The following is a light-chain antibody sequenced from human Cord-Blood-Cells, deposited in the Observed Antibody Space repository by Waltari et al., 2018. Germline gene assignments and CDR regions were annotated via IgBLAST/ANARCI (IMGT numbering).Light chain of an antibody. Sequence: EIMMTQSPVTLSVSAGERATPSCRASQSVSSNLAWYQQKPGQAPRRLIYGAATRATGIPARFSGSGSVTEFTLTISSLQSEDFAVYYCQQYNNWPYTFGQGTKLEIK. CDR1: QSVSSN. V-gene: IGKV3-15*01. J-gene: IGKJ2*01. CDR3: QQYNNWPYT. CDR2: GAA.